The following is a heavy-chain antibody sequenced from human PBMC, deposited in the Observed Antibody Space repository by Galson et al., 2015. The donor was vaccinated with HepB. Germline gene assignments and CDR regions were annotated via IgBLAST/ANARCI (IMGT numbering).Heavy chain of an antibody. D-gene: IGHD2-2*02. CDR1: GFTFSSHA. Sequence: SLRLSCAASGFTFSSHAMTWVRQAPGKGLEWVSVISGSGGTTYYADSVKGRFPISKDNSKNTLYLQMNSLRAEDTALYYCAGYCSSTSCYRGRFAFDIWGQGTMVTVSS. J-gene: IGHJ3*02. V-gene: IGHV3-23*01. CDR2: ISGSGGTT. CDR3: AGYCSSTSCYRGRFAFDI.